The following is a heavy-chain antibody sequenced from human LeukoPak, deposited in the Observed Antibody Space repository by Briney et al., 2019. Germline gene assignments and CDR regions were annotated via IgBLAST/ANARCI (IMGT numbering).Heavy chain of an antibody. V-gene: IGHV4-59*13. J-gene: IGHJ6*02. CDR1: GGSISSSY. CDR2: LYYSGTTT. Sequence: SSETLSLTCTVSGGSISSSYWSWIRQSPGKGLEWIGSLYYSGTTTKYNPSLKSRVTMSVDRSRNQFSLRLTSVTAADTAAYYCGREAKVWGFVSDYYYYAMDVWGQGTTVIVSS. CDR3: GREAKVWGFVSDYYYYAMDV. D-gene: IGHD3-16*01.